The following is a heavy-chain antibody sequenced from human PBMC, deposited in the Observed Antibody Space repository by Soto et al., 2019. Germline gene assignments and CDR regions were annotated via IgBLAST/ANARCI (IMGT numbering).Heavy chain of an antibody. CDR2: ISGRGGST. D-gene: IGHD3-22*01. CDR1: GFTFSSYA. Sequence: EVQLLESGGGLVQPAGSLRLSCAASGFTFSSYAMSWVRQAPGKALECVSAISGRGGSTYYADSVKGRFTISRDNSKNTLYLQMTSLSAEDTAVYYCAKDRADSSGYCYDYWGQGTLVTVSS. J-gene: IGHJ4*02. CDR3: AKDRADSSGYCYDY. V-gene: IGHV3-23*01.